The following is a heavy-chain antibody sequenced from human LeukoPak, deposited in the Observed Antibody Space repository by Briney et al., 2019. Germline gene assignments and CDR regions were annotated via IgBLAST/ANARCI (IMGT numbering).Heavy chain of an antibody. CDR1: GFTFSSYA. J-gene: IGHJ4*02. CDR3: AILSSIAAPHDY. D-gene: IGHD6-6*01. Sequence: GSMRLSCAASGFTFSSYAMSWVRQAPGKGLEWVSAISGSGGSTYYADSVKGRFTISRDNSKNTLYLQMNSLRAEDTAVYYCAILSSIAAPHDYWGQGTLVTVSS. V-gene: IGHV3-23*01. CDR2: ISGSGGST.